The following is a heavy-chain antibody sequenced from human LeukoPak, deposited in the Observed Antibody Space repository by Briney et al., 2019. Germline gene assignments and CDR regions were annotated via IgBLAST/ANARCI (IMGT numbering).Heavy chain of an antibody. Sequence: SQTLSLTCTVSGGSISSGSYYWSWIRQPAGKGLEWIGRIYTSRSTNYHPSLKSRVTKSVDTSKTHFSLKLSSVTAADTAVYYCARDRGYPDYWGQGTLVTVSS. CDR1: GGSISSGSYY. CDR3: ARDRGYPDY. D-gene: IGHD3-16*02. V-gene: IGHV4-61*02. CDR2: IYTSRST. J-gene: IGHJ4*02.